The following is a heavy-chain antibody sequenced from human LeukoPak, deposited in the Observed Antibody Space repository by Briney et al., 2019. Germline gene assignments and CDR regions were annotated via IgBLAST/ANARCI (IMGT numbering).Heavy chain of an antibody. J-gene: IGHJ4*02. V-gene: IGHV3-23*01. CDR2: ISSSGGST. Sequence: GSLRLSCAASGFTFTSYAMSWVRQAPGKGLEWVSAISSSGGSTYYADSVKGRFTISRDNSKNTLYLQMNSLRAEDTAVYYCARDRYSYGYFDYWGQGTLVTVSS. CDR3: ARDRYSYGYFDY. D-gene: IGHD5-18*01. CDR1: GFTFTSYA.